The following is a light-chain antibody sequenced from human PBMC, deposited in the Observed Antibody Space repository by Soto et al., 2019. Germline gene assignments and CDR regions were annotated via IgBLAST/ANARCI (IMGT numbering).Light chain of an antibody. Sequence: AIRMTQSPSSVSASTGDRVTITCRASQGISRYLAWYQQKPGKAPKLLIYAASTLQSGVPSRFSGSVYGTDFTLPISCLQSEDFATYYCQQYYSYPPYTFGQGTKLEIK. CDR1: QGISRY. V-gene: IGKV1-8*01. CDR3: QQYYSYPPYT. J-gene: IGKJ2*01. CDR2: AAS.